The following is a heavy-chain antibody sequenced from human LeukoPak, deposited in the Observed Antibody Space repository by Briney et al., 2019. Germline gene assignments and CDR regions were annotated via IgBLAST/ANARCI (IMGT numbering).Heavy chain of an antibody. CDR3: AKESGKFDY. V-gene: IGHV3-43*02. CDR1: GLNFDDSA. CDR2: ISADGGST. Sequence: GGSLRLSCVASGLNFDDSAMHWVRQAPGKGLEWVSLISADGGSTFSADSVRGRFSISRGNSKNSLYLQMNSLRSEDTAMYYCAKESGKFDYWGQGTLVAVSS. J-gene: IGHJ4*02.